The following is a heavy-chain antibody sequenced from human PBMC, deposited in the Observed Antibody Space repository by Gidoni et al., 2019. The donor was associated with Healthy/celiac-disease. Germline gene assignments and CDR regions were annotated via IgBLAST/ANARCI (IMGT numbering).Heavy chain of an antibody. CDR3: AKVAKSGSPLTGLLYYFDY. CDR2: ISGSGGST. D-gene: IGHD1-26*01. CDR1: GFTFSSYA. J-gene: IGHJ4*02. V-gene: IGHV3-23*01. Sequence: EVQLLESGGGLVQPGGSLRLSCAASGFTFSSYAMSWVRQAPGKGLEWVSAISGSGGSTYYADSVKGRFTISRDNSKNTLYLQMNSLRAEDTAVYYCAKVAKSGSPLTGLLYYFDYWGQGTLVTVSS.